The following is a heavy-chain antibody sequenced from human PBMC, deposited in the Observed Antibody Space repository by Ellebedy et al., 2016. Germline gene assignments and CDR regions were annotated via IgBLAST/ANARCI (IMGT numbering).Heavy chain of an antibody. Sequence: ESLKISCTASGLNFNTFFMSWVRQAPGKGLEWIGYIYYSGSTNYNPSLKSRVTISVDTSKNQFSLKLNSATAADTAVYYCARYQAVDAFDIWGQGALVIVSS. CDR1: GLNFNTFF. V-gene: IGHV4-59*01. CDR2: IYYSGST. J-gene: IGHJ3*02. CDR3: ARYQAVDAFDI.